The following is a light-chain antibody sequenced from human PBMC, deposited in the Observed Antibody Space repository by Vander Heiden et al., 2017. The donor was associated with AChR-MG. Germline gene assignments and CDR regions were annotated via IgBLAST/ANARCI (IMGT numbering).Light chain of an antibody. CDR2: DAS. CDR3: QQRSNWPLT. J-gene: IGKJ4*01. Sequence: EIVLTQSPATLSLSPGERATLSCRASQSVGTYLAWYQQKPGQAPRLLIYDASNRATGIPARFSGSGSGTDFTLTISSLEPEDFAVYYCQQRSNWPLTFGGRSKVDIK. V-gene: IGKV3-11*01. CDR1: QSVGTY.